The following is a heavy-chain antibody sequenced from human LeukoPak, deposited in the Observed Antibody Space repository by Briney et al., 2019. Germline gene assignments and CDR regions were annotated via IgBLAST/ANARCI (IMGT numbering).Heavy chain of an antibody. D-gene: IGHD2-15*01. V-gene: IGHV4-59*12. CDR1: CGSISSYY. J-gene: IGHJ4*02. CDR2: IYYSGST. CDR3: ARWRLQGSVDY. Sequence: PSETLSLTCTVCCGSISSYYWSWIRQPPGKGLEWIGYIYYSGSTNYNPSLKSRVAISVDKSKNQFSLKLSSVTAADTAVYYCARWRLQGSVDYWGQGTLVTVSS.